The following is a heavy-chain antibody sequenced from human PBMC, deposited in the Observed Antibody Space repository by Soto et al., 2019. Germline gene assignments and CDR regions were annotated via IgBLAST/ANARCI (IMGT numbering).Heavy chain of an antibody. CDR2: IHYSGST. Sequence: QLQLQESGPGLVKPSETLSLTCTVSGGSISSSSYYWGWIRQPPGKGLEWIGSIHYSGSTYYTRTPKSRVTIAVDTPNNQFSLKLSSVTAADSAVYYCARSQSYPYGDLAEYFQHWGQGTLVTVSS. J-gene: IGHJ1*01. CDR3: ARSQSYPYGDLAEYFQH. D-gene: IGHD4-17*01. V-gene: IGHV4-39*01. CDR1: GGSISSSSYY.